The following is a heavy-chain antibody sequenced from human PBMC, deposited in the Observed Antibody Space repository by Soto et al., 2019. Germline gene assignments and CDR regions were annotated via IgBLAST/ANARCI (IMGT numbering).Heavy chain of an antibody. V-gene: IGHV3-23*01. D-gene: IGHD6-19*01. CDR3: AKDVYASGSPGAFDV. J-gene: IGHJ3*01. CDR1: GFTFSSYA. CDR2: ISGSGGST. Sequence: GGSLRLSCAASGFTFSSYAMSWVRQAPGKGLEWVSAISGSGGSTYYADSVKGRFTISRDNSKKTLYLQINSLRAEDTAVYYCAKDVYASGSPGAFDVWGQGTMVTVSS.